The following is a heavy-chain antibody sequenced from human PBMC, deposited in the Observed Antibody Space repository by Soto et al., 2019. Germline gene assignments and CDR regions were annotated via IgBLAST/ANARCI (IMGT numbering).Heavy chain of an antibody. Sequence: QVQLVESGGGVVQPGRSLRLSCAASGFTFSSYAMHWVRQAPGKGLEWVAVISYDGSNKYYADSVKGRFTISRDNSKNTLYLQMNSLRAEDTAVYYCARAVGATFSVRKLEYWGQGTRVTVSS. D-gene: IGHD1-26*01. CDR3: ARAVGATFSVRKLEY. CDR1: GFTFSSYA. J-gene: IGHJ4*02. CDR2: ISYDGSNK. V-gene: IGHV3-30-3*01.